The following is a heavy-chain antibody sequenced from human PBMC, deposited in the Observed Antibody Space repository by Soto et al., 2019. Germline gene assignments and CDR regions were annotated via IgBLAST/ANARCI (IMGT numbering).Heavy chain of an antibody. V-gene: IGHV4-59*01. D-gene: IGHD3-3*01. Sequence: SETLSLTCTVSGGSISSYYWSWIRQPPGKGLEWIGYIYYSGSTNCNPSLKSRVTISVDTSKNQFSLKLSSVTAADTAVYYCARSGYYRYYYYYMDVWGKGTTVTVSS. CDR3: ARSGYYRYYYYYMDV. J-gene: IGHJ6*03. CDR2: IYYSGST. CDR1: GGSISSYY.